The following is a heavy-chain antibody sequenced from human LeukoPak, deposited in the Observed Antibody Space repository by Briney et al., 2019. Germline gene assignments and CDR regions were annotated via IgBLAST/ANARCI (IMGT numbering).Heavy chain of an antibody. CDR1: GLTFSSYW. V-gene: IGHV3-7*01. CDR2: IKQDGSEK. CDR3: ARERSPGYSSSWYNY. J-gene: IGHJ4*02. D-gene: IGHD6-13*01. Sequence: GGSLRLSCAASGLTFSSYWMSWVRQAPGKGLEWVANIKQDGSEKYYVDSVKGRFTISRDNAKNSVYLQMNSLRAEDTAVYYCARERSPGYSSSWYNYWGQGTQVTVSS.